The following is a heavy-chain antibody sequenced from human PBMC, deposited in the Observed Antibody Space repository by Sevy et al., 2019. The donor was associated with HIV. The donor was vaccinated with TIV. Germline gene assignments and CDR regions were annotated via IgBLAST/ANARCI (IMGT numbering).Heavy chain of an antibody. CDR1: GFTFSSYW. CDR2: IKQDGSEK. J-gene: IGHJ4*02. V-gene: IGHV3-7*03. Sequence: GGSLRLSCAASGFTFSSYWMSWVRQAPGKGLEWVANIKQDGSEKYYVDSVKGRFTISRDNAKNSLYLQMNRLRAEDTAVYCCAREYYYDSSGSDYWGQGTLVTVSS. CDR3: AREYYYDSSGSDY. D-gene: IGHD3-22*01.